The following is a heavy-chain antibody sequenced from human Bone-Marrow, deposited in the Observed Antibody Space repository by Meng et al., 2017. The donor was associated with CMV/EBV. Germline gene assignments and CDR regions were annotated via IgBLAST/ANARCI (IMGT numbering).Heavy chain of an antibody. Sequence: QVQRVQSGAEVKKPXXSVKVXCQASGYTFTGYYMQWVRQAPGQGLEWMGWINPNSGGTNYAQKFQGRVTMTRDTSISTAYMELSRLRSDDTAVYYCAREYYYDSSGYPRWFDPWGQGTLVTVSS. J-gene: IGHJ5*02. CDR3: AREYYYDSSGYPRWFDP. V-gene: IGHV1-2*02. CDR1: GYTFTGYY. CDR2: INPNSGGT. D-gene: IGHD3-22*01.